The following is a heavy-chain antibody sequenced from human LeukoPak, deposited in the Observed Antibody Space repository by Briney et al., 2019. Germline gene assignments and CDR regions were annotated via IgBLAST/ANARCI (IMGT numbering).Heavy chain of an antibody. J-gene: IGHJ4*02. CDR3: ARHKGWFGELLDFDY. V-gene: IGHV4-39*01. CDR1: VGSISSSSYY. Sequence: SETLSLTCTVSVGSISSSSYYWGWIRQPPGKGLEWIGSIYYSGSTYYNLSLKSRVTISVDTSKNQSSLKLSSVTAADTAVYYCARHKGWFGELLDFDYWGQGTLVTVSS. D-gene: IGHD3-10*01. CDR2: IYYSGST.